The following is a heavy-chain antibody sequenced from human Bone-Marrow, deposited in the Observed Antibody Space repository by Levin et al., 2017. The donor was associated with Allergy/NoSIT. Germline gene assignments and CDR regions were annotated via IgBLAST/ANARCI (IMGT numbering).Heavy chain of an antibody. D-gene: IGHD3-10*01. CDR2: ISNNGRNE. V-gene: IGHV3-30-3*02. Sequence: GESLKISCVGSGFIFSDYAIHWVRQAPGKGLEWVAVISNNGRNEHFAASVKGRFNISRDNANNILYLQMHSLRVEDTAVYYCAKGSRVRGIIPLDSWGQGILVTVSS. CDR3: AKGSRVRGIIPLDS. CDR1: GFIFSDYA. J-gene: IGHJ4*02.